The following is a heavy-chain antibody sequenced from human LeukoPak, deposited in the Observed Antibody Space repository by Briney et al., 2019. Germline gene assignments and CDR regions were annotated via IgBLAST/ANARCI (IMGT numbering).Heavy chain of an antibody. CDR2: IGTSSSII. D-gene: IGHD4-23*01. Sequence: GGSLRLSCAASGFTFITYSMNWVRQAPGKGLEWVSYIGTSSSIIYYADSVKGRFTISRDNAKNSLYLQMNSLRDEDTAVYYCARHDYGGNSGDYWGQGTLVTVSS. CDR3: ARHDYGGNSGDY. J-gene: IGHJ4*02. V-gene: IGHV3-48*02. CDR1: GFTFITYS.